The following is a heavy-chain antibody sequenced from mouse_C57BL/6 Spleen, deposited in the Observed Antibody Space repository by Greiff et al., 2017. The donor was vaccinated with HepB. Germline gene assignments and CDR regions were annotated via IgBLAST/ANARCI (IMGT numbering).Heavy chain of an antibody. D-gene: IGHD1-1*02. Sequence: EVMLVESGGGLVKPGGSLKLSCAASGFTFSDYGMHWVRQAPEKGLEWVAYISSGSSTIYYADTVKGRFTISRDNAKNTLFLQMTSLRSEDTAMYYCARGYYPRYAMDYWGQGTSVTVSS. V-gene: IGHV5-17*01. CDR1: GFTFSDYG. J-gene: IGHJ4*01. CDR2: ISSGSSTI. CDR3: ARGYYPRYAMDY.